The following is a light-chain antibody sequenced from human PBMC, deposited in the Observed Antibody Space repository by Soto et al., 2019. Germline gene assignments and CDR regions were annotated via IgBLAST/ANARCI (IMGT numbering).Light chain of an antibody. CDR3: QQYGGSPRFS. CDR1: QTVSDNY. V-gene: IGKV3-20*01. J-gene: IGKJ4*01. Sequence: EIVLTQSPGALALSPGERDTLSCRASQTVSDNYLAWYQQKPGQAPRLLIYGASTRATGIPDRFSGSGSGTDFTLTISRLEPEYFAVYYCQQYGGSPRFSFVGGTKVEIK. CDR2: GAS.